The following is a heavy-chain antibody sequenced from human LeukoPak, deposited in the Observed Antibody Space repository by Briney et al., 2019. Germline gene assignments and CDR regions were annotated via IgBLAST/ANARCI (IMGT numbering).Heavy chain of an antibody. V-gene: IGHV3-30*04. Sequence: GRSLRLSCAASGFTFSSYAMHWVRQAPGKGLEWVAVISYDGGNKYYADSVKGRFTISRDNSKNTLYLQMNSLRAEDTAVYYCARGSRGVYYDSSGLIDYWGQGTLVTVSS. D-gene: IGHD3-22*01. CDR2: ISYDGGNK. CDR3: ARGSRGVYYDSSGLIDY. CDR1: GFTFSSYA. J-gene: IGHJ4*02.